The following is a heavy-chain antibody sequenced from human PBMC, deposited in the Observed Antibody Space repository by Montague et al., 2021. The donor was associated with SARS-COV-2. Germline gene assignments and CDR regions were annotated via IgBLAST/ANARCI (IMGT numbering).Heavy chain of an antibody. CDR2: INWNGGST. D-gene: IGHD3-10*01. CDR3: ARDVEGFGELQVDY. CDR1: GFTFDDCG. Sequence: SLRLSCAGSGFTFDDCGMSWVRQAPGKGLEWVSGINWNGGSTGYXDSVKGRFTISRDNAKNSLYLQMNSLRAEDTALYYCARDVEGFGELQVDYWGQGTLVTVSS. J-gene: IGHJ4*02. V-gene: IGHV3-20*04.